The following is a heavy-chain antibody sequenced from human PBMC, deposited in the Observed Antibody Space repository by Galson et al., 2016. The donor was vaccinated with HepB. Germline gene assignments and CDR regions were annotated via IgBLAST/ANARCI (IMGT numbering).Heavy chain of an antibody. V-gene: IGHV5-51*01. CDR1: GYTFTNYW. CDR2: IYPADSDT. D-gene: IGHD6-25*01. CDR3: ARQREAQDGYDF. Sequence: QSGAEVKKPGESLKISCKGSGYTFTNYWIGWVRQMPGKGLEWLGIIYPADSDTRYSPSFQGQVTISADKSISTAYLQWSSLKASDTAIYYCARQREAQDGYDFWGQGTLVTVSS. J-gene: IGHJ4*02.